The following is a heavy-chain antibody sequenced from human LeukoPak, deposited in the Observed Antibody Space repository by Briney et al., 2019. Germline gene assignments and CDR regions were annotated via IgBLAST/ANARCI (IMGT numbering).Heavy chain of an antibody. CDR2: ISSGGST. CDR1: GFTFSSYS. V-gene: IGHV3-23*01. D-gene: IGHD1-20*01. J-gene: IGHJ4*02. CDR3: AKKMSITAASQVDY. Sequence: PGGSLRLSCAASGFTFSSYSMSWVRQAPGKGLEWVSAISSGGSTDYTDSVKGRFTISRDNSKNTLYLQMNSLRAEDTAVYYCAKKMSITAASQVDYWGQGTLVTVSS.